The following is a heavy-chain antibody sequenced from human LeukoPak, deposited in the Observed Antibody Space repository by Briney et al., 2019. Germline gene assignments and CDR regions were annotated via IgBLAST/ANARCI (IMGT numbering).Heavy chain of an antibody. V-gene: IGHV5-51*01. D-gene: IGHD6-13*01. CDR1: GYSFTSYW. Sequence: GESLKISCKGSGYSFTSYWIGWVRQMPGKGLEWMGIIYPGDSDTRYSPSFQGQVTISADKSISTAYLQWSSLKASDTAMYYCARLSSSIAAAGSVPDYWGQGTLVTVSS. CDR2: IYPGDSDT. CDR3: ARLSSSIAAAGSVPDY. J-gene: IGHJ4*02.